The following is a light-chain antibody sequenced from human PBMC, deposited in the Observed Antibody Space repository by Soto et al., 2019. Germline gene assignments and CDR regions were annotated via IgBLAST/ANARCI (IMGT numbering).Light chain of an antibody. V-gene: IGLV2-11*01. Sequence: QSALTQPRSVSGSPGQSVTISCAGTSSDVGGYDYVSWYQQHPDKVPKILIFDVTKRPSGVPARFTGSKSGNTASLTISGLQADDEADYYCTSYTSTSTYVFGTGTKLTVL. CDR2: DVT. J-gene: IGLJ1*01. CDR1: SSDVGGYDY. CDR3: TSYTSTSTYV.